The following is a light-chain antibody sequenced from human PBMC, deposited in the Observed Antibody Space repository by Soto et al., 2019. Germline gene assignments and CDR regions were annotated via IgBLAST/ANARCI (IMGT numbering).Light chain of an antibody. Sequence: QSALTQPASVSGSPGQSITISCTGTSSDVGAYTYVSWYQQHPGKAPKLMIFEVSDRTSGVSNRFSGSKSGNTASLTSSGLQAEDEADYYCSSYTTSNTLVFGGGTKLTVL. V-gene: IGLV2-14*01. CDR3: SSYTTSNTLV. CDR2: EVS. CDR1: SSDVGAYTY. J-gene: IGLJ2*01.